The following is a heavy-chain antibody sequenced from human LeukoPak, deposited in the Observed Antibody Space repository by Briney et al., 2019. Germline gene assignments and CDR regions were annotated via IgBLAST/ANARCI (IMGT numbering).Heavy chain of an antibody. V-gene: IGHV4-34*01. CDR2: INHSGST. D-gene: IGHD4-11*01. CDR1: GGSFSGYY. J-gene: IGHJ6*02. CDR3: ARHEGFGNYNDYYYDIDV. Sequence: PSETLSLICAVYGGSFSGYYWSWIRQPPGKGLEWIGEINHSGSTNYNPSLKSRVTISVDTSKNQFSLKLSSVTAADTAVYYCARHEGFGNYNDYYYDIDVWGQGTTVTVSS.